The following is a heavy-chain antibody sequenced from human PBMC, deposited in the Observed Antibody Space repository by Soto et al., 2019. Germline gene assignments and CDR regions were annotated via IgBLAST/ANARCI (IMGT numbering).Heavy chain of an antibody. CDR1: VYSFTSYW. CDR3: ARCRDSSGYSYGIDDFDL. CDR2: IYPCDSDT. V-gene: IGHV5-51*01. D-gene: IGHD3-22*01. J-gene: IGHJ3*01. Sequence: GESLKISCKGSVYSFTSYWIGWLRQMAVKGLEWMGIIYPCDSDTRYRPSFQGQVTISADKSISTAYLQWSSLKASYTAMYYCARCRDSSGYSYGIDDFDLWGHGTTVTVSS.